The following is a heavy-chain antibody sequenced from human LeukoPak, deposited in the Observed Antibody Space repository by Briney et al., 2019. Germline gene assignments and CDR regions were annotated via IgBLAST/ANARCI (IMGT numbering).Heavy chain of an antibody. CDR2: IYSGGAT. CDR3: ARDSPRYCSGGSCYGVDY. CDR1: GFTVSTNY. Sequence: GGSLRLSCAASGFTVSTNYMSWVRQAPGKGLEWVSVIYSGGATFYADSVKGRFTISRDNSRNTLYLQMNSLRAEDTAVYYCARDSPRYCSGGSCYGVDYWGQGTLVTVSS. V-gene: IGHV3-53*01. D-gene: IGHD2-15*01. J-gene: IGHJ4*02.